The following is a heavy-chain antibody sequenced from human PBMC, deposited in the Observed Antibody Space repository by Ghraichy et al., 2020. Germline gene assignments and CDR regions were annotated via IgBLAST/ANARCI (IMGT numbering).Heavy chain of an antibody. Sequence: GESLNISCAASGFTFSSYAMSWVRQAPGKELEWVSAISGSGGSTYYADSVKGRFTISRDNSKNTLYLQMNSLRAEDTAVYYCAKMVSSSSYLYAFDIWGQGTMVTVSS. CDR3: AKMVSSSSYLYAFDI. CDR1: GFTFSSYA. CDR2: ISGSGGST. V-gene: IGHV3-23*01. D-gene: IGHD6-6*01. J-gene: IGHJ3*02.